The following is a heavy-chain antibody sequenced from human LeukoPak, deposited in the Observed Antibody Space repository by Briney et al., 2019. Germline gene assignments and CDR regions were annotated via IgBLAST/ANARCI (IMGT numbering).Heavy chain of an antibody. D-gene: IGHD5-18*01. CDR3: ARHIQLLPLYYYYYGMDV. V-gene: IGHV1-69*04. CDR1: GGTFSSYA. J-gene: IGHJ6*02. Sequence: SVKVSCKASGGTFSSYAISWVRQAPGQGLEWMGRIIPILGIANYAQKFQGRVTITADKSTSTAYMELSSLRSEDTAVYYCARHIQLLPLYYYYYGMDVWGQGTTVTVSS. CDR2: IIPILGIA.